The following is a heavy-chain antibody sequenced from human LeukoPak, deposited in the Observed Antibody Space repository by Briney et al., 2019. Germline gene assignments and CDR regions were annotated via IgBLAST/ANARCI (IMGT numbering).Heavy chain of an antibody. V-gene: IGHV1-69*01. CDR3: ARTSGGASTRGLNY. D-gene: IGHD3-16*01. CDR1: GGTFSSYP. J-gene: IGHJ4*02. CDR2: ITPIFGAA. Sequence: SVKVSCKASGGTFSSYPFTWVRQAPGQGLEWMGEITPIFGAANYAQTFQGRVTITADESTSTVFMELSSLRSDDTAFYYCARTSGGASTRGLNYWGQGTLVTVSS.